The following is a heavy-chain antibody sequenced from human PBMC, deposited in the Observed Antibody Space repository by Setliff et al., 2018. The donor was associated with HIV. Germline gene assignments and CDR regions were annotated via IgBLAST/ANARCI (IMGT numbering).Heavy chain of an antibody. J-gene: IGHJ5*02. Sequence: GASVKVSCKASGYTFSAYAIHWVRQAPGQRLEWMGWINVGSGNTKYSQKFQGRVTITRDTSASTAYMDLSSLRSEDTAVYYCARGFSVYSSSDPLLNWLDPWGQGTLVTVSS. CDR3: ARGFSVYSSSDPLLNWLDP. CDR2: INVGSGNT. CDR1: GYTFSAYA. D-gene: IGHD6-6*01. V-gene: IGHV1-3*01.